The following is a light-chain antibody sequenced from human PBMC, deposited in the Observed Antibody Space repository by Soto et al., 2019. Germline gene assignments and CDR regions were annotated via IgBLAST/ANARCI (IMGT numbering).Light chain of an antibody. CDR3: QPYDSSVGVYV. CDR2: DST. V-gene: IGLV1-40*01. J-gene: IGLJ1*01. CDR1: SFNIGAGYD. Sequence: QSVLTQPPSVSGAPGQRVTLSCTGSSFNIGAGYDVHWYQQLPGAAPKLLIYDSTNRPSGVPDRFSGSKSGTSASLAITGLKVGAEVDYYGQPYDSSVGVYVFGTGTKVTVL.